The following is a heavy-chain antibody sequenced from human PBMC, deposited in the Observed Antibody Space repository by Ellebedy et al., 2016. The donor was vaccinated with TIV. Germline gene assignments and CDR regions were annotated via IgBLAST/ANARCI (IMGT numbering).Heavy chain of an antibody. J-gene: IGHJ6*03. V-gene: IGHV4-39*07. CDR3: ARVGITGTTYYYYYMDV. CDR2: IYYSGST. Sequence: SETLSLTXTVSGGSISSYYWGWIRQPPGKGLEWIGSIYYSGSTYYNPSLKSRVTISVDTSKNQFSLKLSSVTAADTAVYYCARVGITGTTYYYYYMDVWGKGTTVTVSS. D-gene: IGHD1-20*01. CDR1: GGSISSYY.